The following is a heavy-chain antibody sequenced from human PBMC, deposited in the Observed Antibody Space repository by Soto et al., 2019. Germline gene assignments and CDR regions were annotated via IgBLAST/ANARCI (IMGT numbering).Heavy chain of an antibody. CDR3: ASGGGGHRNIVVVPAALDY. D-gene: IGHD2-2*01. J-gene: IGHJ4*02. V-gene: IGHV1-69*02. Sequence: ASVKVSCKASGGTFSSYTISWVRQAPGQGLEWMGRIIPILGIANYAQKFQGRVTITADKSTSKAYMELSSLRSEDTAVYYCASGGGGHRNIVVVPAALDYWGQGTLVTVSS. CDR1: GGTFSSYT. CDR2: IIPILGIA.